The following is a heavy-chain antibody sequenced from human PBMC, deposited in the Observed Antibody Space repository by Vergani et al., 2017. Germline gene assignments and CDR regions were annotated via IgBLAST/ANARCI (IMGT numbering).Heavy chain of an antibody. CDR3: ARHGGSGNFFHLFDS. CDR2: INHSGST. V-gene: IGHV4-34*01. J-gene: IGHJ4*02. Sequence: QVQLQQWGAGLLKPSETLSLLCAVYGGYFCGYYCSWIRQHPGKGMEWIGEINHSGSTNYNPSLKSRITISVDTSKNQFSLKLSSVTAADTALYYCARHGGSGNFFHLFDSWGQGTLVTVSS. CDR1: GGYFCGYY. D-gene: IGHD3-10*01.